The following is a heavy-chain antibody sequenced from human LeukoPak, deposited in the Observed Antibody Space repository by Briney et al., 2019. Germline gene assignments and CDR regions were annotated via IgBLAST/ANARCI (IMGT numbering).Heavy chain of an antibody. CDR3: ARDRRWLNAFDI. CDR1: GFTFSSYG. CDR2: ISDSGGRT. D-gene: IGHD5-24*01. Sequence: GGSLRLSCAASGFTFSSYGMTWVRQAPGKGLEWVSAISDSGGRTFYADSVKGRFTISRDNSKNTLYLQMNSLRAEDTAVYYCARDRRWLNAFDIWGQGTMVTVSS. V-gene: IGHV3-23*01. J-gene: IGHJ3*02.